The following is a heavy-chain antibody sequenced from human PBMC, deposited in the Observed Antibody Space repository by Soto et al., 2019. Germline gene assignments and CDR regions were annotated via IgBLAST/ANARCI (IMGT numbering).Heavy chain of an antibody. J-gene: IGHJ4*02. D-gene: IGHD3-16*01. CDR2: INHSGST. Sequence: XETLSLTCAVDGGSFSGYYWSWIRQPPGKGLEWIGEINHSGSTNYNPSLKSRVTISVDTSKNQFSLKLSSVTAADTAVYYCARGRDGYNLGEDFDYWGQGTLVTVSS. CDR3: ARGRDGYNLGEDFDY. CDR1: GGSFSGYY. V-gene: IGHV4-34*01.